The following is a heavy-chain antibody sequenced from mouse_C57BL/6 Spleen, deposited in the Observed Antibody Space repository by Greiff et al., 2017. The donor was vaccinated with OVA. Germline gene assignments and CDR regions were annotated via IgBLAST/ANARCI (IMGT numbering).Heavy chain of an antibody. CDR3: TPLLGGY. Sequence: VQLQQSGAELVRPGASVKLSCTASGFNIKDDYMHWVKQRPEQGLEWIGWIDPENGDTEYASKFQGKATITADTSSNTAYRQLSSLTAEDTAVYYCTPLLGGYWGQGTTLTVSS. D-gene: IGHD2-1*01. J-gene: IGHJ2*01. CDR1: GFNIKDDY. V-gene: IGHV14-4*01. CDR2: IDPENGDT.